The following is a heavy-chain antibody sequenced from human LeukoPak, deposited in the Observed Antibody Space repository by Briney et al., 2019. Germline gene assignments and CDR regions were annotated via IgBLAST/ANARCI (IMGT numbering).Heavy chain of an antibody. CDR1: GGTFSSYA. J-gene: IGHJ6*03. CDR3: STGVQLVRPYYYMDV. Sequence: SVKVSCKASGGTFSSYAISWVRQAPGQGLEWMGRIIPIFGTANYAQKFQGRVTITTDESTSTAYMELSSLRSEDTAVYYCSTGVQLVRPYYYMDVWGKGTTVTVSS. D-gene: IGHD6-13*01. V-gene: IGHV1-69*05. CDR2: IIPIFGTA.